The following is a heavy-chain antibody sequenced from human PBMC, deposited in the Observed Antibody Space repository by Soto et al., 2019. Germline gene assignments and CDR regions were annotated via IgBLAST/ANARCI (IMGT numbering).Heavy chain of an antibody. CDR2: IIPIFGTA. J-gene: IGHJ6*02. Sequence: ASLKVSCKASGGTFSSYAISWVRQAPGQGLEWMGGIIPIFGTANYAQKFQGRVTITADESTSTAYMELSSLRSEDTAVYYCSTTGGAARLHYGMDVWGQGTTVTVSS. CDR1: GGTFSSYA. D-gene: IGHD6-6*01. V-gene: IGHV1-69*13. CDR3: STTGGAARLHYGMDV.